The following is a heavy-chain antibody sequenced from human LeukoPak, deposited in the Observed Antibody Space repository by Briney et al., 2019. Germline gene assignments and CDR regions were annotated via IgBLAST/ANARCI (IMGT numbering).Heavy chain of an antibody. D-gene: IGHD1-26*01. CDR1: GGSISSYY. CDR2: IYYSGST. V-gene: IGHV4-59*01. CDR3: ARGHLLFDY. Sequence: SETLSLTCTVSGGSISSYYWSWIRQPPGQGLEWIGYIYYSGSTNYNPSLKSRVTISVDTSKNQFSLKLSSVTAADTAVYYCARGHLLFDYWGKGTLVTVSS. J-gene: IGHJ4*02.